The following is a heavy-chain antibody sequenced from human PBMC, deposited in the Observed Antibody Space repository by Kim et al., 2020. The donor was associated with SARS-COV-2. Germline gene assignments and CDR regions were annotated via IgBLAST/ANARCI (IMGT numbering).Heavy chain of an antibody. D-gene: IGHD3-22*01. CDR1: GGSISSTTYY. J-gene: IGHJ4*02. Sequence: SETLSLTCTVSGGSISSTTYYWGWIRQPPGKGLEWIGSIYYSGTTYYNSSLKSRVTMSVDTSKNQFSLKLSSVTAADTAVYYCARQARLVITNDYWGQGT. CDR3: ARQARLVITNDY. CDR2: IYYSGTT. V-gene: IGHV4-39*01.